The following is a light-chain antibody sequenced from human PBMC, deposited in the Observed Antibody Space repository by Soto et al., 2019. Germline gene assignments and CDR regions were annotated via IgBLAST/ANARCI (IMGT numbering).Light chain of an antibody. CDR3: QQYGRFPIT. J-gene: IGKJ5*01. V-gene: IGKV3-20*01. CDR2: GAS. CDR1: QSVSSNY. Sequence: EIVFTQSPGTLSLSPGERATLSCRASQSVSSNYLAWYQQKPGQTPRLLIYGASNRAAGIPDRFSGSGSGTDFTLTISRLEPEDFAVYYCQQYGRFPITFGQGTRLE.